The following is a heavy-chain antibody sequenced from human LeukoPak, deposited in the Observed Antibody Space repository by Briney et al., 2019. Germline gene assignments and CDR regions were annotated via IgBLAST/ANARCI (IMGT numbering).Heavy chain of an antibody. J-gene: IGHJ4*02. V-gene: IGHV4-34*01. CDR1: GGFFSGYY. CDR3: ASSRAVVVPAAIGSLGFYFDY. CDR2: INHSGST. Sequence: PSETLSLTCAVYGGFFSGYYLSWIRQPPGKGLEWIGEINHSGSTNYNPSLKSRATISVDTSKNQFSLKLSSVTAADNAVYYCASSRAVVVPAAIGSLGFYFDYWGQGTLVTVSS. D-gene: IGHD2-2*02.